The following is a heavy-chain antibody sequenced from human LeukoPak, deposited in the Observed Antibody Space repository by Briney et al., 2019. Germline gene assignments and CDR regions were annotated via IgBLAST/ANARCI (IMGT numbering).Heavy chain of an antibody. CDR3: AKDRGDYGGNPSDY. CDR1: SYTFSIYS. CDR2: ISSSSTI. J-gene: IGHJ4*02. Sequence: PGGSRRLSCAPSSYTFSIYSMHWVRQAPRRVRLWLSYISSSSTIYYADSVKGRFTIFRDNAKNSLYLQMNSLRDEDTAVYYCAKDRGDYGGNPSDYWGQGTPVTVSS. D-gene: IGHD4-23*01. V-gene: IGHV3-48*02.